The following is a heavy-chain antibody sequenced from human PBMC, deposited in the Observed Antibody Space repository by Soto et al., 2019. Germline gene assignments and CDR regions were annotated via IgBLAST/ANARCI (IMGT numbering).Heavy chain of an antibody. CDR1: GFTFSSYW. J-gene: IGHJ4*02. Sequence: SLRLSCSASGFTFSSYWMSWLRQAPGKGLEWVANIKQDGSEKYYVDSVKGRFTISRDNAKNSLYLQMNSLRAEDMAVYYCARDSTLYYDSSGYTDYWGQGTLVTVSS. D-gene: IGHD3-22*01. CDR2: IKQDGSEK. V-gene: IGHV3-7*03. CDR3: ARDSTLYYDSSGYTDY.